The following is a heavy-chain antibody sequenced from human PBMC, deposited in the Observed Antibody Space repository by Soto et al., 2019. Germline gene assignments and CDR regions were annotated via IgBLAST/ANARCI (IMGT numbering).Heavy chain of an antibody. CDR1: GFSFSISP. J-gene: IGHJ4*02. CDR3: ARDPKTSGGQHWAFNYFDS. D-gene: IGHD7-27*01. V-gene: IGHV3-30-3*01. Sequence: VQLLESGGDLVQPGGSLRLSCAASGFSFSISPMHWVRQAPGKGPEWVALISYDGTNKFYADSVKGRFTISRDNSKSTLYLQVDSLRPEDAAVYYCARDPKTSGGQHWAFNYFDSWGQGTLVTVSS. CDR2: ISYDGTNK.